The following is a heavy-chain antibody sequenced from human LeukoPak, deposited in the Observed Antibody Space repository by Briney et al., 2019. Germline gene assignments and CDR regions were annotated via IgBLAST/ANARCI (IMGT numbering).Heavy chain of an antibody. CDR2: IYPGGSDT. CDR3: ARQEDYYDSSWYNWFDP. CDR1: GSSFTSYW. Sequence: GESLKISCKGSGSSFTSYWIGWVRQMPGKGLEWMGIIYPGGSDTRYSPSFQGQVTISADKSISTAYLQWSSLKASDTAMYYCARQEDYYDSSWYNWFDPWGQGTLVTVSS. D-gene: IGHD3-22*01. J-gene: IGHJ5*02. V-gene: IGHV5-51*01.